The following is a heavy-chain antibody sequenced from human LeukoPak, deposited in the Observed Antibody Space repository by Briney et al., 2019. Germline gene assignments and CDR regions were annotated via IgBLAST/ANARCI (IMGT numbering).Heavy chain of an antibody. D-gene: IGHD3-3*01. V-gene: IGHV4-31*11. J-gene: IGHJ4*02. CDR3: ARDAGSGPDY. CDR2: IYYSGST. Sequence: SETLSLTCAVYGGSFSGYYWSWIRQHPGKGLEWIGYIYYSGSTYYNPSLKSRVTISVDTSKNQFSLKLSSVTAADTAVYYCARDAGSGPDYWGQGTLVTVSS. CDR1: GGSFSGYY.